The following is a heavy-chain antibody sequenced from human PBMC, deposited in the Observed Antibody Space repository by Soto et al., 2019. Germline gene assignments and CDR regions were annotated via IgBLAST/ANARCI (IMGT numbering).Heavy chain of an antibody. D-gene: IGHD3-22*01. CDR3: ARGSIGYYYLFDY. V-gene: IGHV4-4*07. CDR1: GGSISSNY. CDR2: ISTSGST. Sequence: QVQLQESGPGLEKPSETLSLTCTVSGGSISSNYWRWIRQTAGKGLEWIGRISTSGSTNYNPSLKSRVTMSVDTSKNQFSLKLSSVTAADTAVYYCARGSIGYYYLFDYWGQGTLVTVSS. J-gene: IGHJ4*02.